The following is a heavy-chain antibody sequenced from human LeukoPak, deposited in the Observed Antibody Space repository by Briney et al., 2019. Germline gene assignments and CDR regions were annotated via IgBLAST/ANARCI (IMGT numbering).Heavy chain of an antibody. V-gene: IGHV4-39*07. Sequence: PSETLSLTCTVSGGSISSSSYYWGWIRQPPGKGLEWIGSIYYSGSTYYNPSLKSRVTISVDTSKNQFSLKLSSVTAADTAVYYCARGGEGAFDIWGQGTMVTVSS. CDR2: IYYSGST. CDR1: GGSISSSSYY. CDR3: ARGGEGAFDI. J-gene: IGHJ3*02.